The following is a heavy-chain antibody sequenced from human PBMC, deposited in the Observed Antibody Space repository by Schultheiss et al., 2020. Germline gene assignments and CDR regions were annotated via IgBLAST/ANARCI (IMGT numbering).Heavy chain of an antibody. CDR3: AREPSLGLDLTYYYDSSGYGGFDY. Sequence: GRSLRLSCAASGFTFSSHAMNWVRQAPGKGLEWVAVIWYDGSNKYYADSVKGRFTISRENAKNSLYLQMNSLRAEDTAVYYCAREPSLGLDLTYYYDSSGYGGFDYWGQGTLVTVSS. V-gene: IGHV3-33*08. CDR2: IWYDGSNK. CDR1: GFTFSSHA. D-gene: IGHD3-22*01. J-gene: IGHJ4*02.